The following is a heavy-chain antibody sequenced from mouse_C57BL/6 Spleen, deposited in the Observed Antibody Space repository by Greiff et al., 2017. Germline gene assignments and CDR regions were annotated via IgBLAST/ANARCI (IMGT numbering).Heavy chain of an antibody. CDR1: GYTFTSYW. D-gene: IGHD2-4*01. J-gene: IGHJ2*01. Sequence: QVQLQQPGAELVRPGSSVKLSCKASGYTFTSYWMHWVKQRPIQGLEWIGNIDPSDSETHYNQKFKDKATLTVDKSSSTAYMQLSSLTSEDSAVYYCARGGDYDGGYYFDYWGQGTTLTVSS. CDR3: ARGGDYDGGYYFDY. CDR2: IDPSDSET. V-gene: IGHV1-52*01.